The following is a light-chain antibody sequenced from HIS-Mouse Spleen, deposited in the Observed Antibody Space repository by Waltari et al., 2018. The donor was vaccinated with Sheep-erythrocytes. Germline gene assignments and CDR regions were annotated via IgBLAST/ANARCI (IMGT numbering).Light chain of an antibody. V-gene: IGLV3-10*01. J-gene: IGLJ2*01. CDR1: ALPKKY. CDR3: YSTDSSGNGV. CDR2: EDS. Sequence: SYELTQPPSVSVSPGKTARITCSGDALPKKYAYWYQQKSGQAPVLVIYEDSKRPSGIPGRLSGSSSGTMATLTISGAQVEDEADYYCYSTDSSGNGVFGGGTKLTVL.